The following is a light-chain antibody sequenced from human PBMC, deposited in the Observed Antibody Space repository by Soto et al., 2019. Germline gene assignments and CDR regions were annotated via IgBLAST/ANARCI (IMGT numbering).Light chain of an antibody. CDR2: AAS. CDR3: QNYNSAPPAGT. V-gene: IGKV1-27*01. Sequence: DIQMTQSPSSLSASVGDRVTITCRASQGINNRLAWYQQKPGRVPKLLIYAASTLLSGVPSRFSGSASGTDFTLTISSLQPEDVATYYCQNYNSAPPAGTFGGGTKVEIK. J-gene: IGKJ4*01. CDR1: QGINNR.